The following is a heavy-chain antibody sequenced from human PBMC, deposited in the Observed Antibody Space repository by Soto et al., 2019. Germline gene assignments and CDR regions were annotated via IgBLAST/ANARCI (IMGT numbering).Heavy chain of an antibody. CDR1: GGSISSGGYY. V-gene: IGHV4-31*03. Sequence: SETLSLTCTVSGGSISSGGYYWSWIHQHPGKGLEWIGYIYYSGSTYYNPSLKSRVTISVDTSKNQFSLKLSSVTAADTAVYYCARDKGWSSPLPIYWGQGTLVTVSS. CDR3: ARDKGWSSPLPIY. CDR2: IYYSGST. J-gene: IGHJ4*02.